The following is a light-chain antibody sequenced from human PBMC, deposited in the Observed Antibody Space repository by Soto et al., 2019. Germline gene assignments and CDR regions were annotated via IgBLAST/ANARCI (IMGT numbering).Light chain of an antibody. CDR2: GAS. J-gene: IGKJ4*01. V-gene: IGKV3-20*01. Sequence: EIVLTQSPGTLSLSPGERATLSCRASQSVSSSYLAWYQQKPGQAPRLLIYGASSRATGIPDRLRGSGSGTYVTLTISRLEPEDFAVYYCHQYDSSPLTFGGGTKVEIK. CDR1: QSVSSSY. CDR3: HQYDSSPLT.